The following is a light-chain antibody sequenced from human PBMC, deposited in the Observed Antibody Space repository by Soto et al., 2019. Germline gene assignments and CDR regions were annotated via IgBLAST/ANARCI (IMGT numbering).Light chain of an antibody. V-gene: IGLV2-14*03. CDR1: SSDVGSYNY. CDR3: SSYTTSNTWV. CDR2: DVS. Sequence: QSALTQPASVSGSPGQSITISCTGTSSDVGSYNYVSWYQHHSGKAPKVIIYDVSNRPSAVSFRFSGSKSGNTASLTFSGLQAEDEADYYCSSYTTSNTWVFGGGTKLTVL. J-gene: IGLJ3*02.